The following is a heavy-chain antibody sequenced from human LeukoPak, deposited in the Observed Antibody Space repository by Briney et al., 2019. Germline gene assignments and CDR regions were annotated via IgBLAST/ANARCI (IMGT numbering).Heavy chain of an antibody. D-gene: IGHD2-2*01. J-gene: IGHJ6*03. Sequence: ASVKVSCKASGYTFTSYGISWVRQAPGQGLEWMGWISAYNGNTNYAQKLQGRVTMTTDTSTSTAYMELRSLRSDDTAVYYCARDVPRYQLLEWHSDYYYYMDVWGKGTTVTVSS. CDR1: GYTFTSYG. CDR3: ARDVPRYQLLEWHSDYYYYMDV. V-gene: IGHV1-18*01. CDR2: ISAYNGNT.